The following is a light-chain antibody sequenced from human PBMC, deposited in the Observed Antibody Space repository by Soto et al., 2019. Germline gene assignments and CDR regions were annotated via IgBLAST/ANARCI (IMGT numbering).Light chain of an antibody. J-gene: IGLJ2*01. CDR2: QDS. V-gene: IGLV3-1*01. CDR1: KLGDKY. Sequence: SYELTQPPSVSVSPGQTASITCSGDKLGDKYACWYQQKPGQSPVLVIYQDSKRPSGIPERLSGSNSGNTATLTISGTQAMDEDDYYCQAWDSSTAVFGGGTEVTVL. CDR3: QAWDSSTAV.